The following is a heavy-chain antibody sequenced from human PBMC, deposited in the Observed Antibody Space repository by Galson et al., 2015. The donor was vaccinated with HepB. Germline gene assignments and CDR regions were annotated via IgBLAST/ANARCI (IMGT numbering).Heavy chain of an antibody. J-gene: IGHJ4*02. Sequence: SLRLSCAASGFTFSDYYMHWVRQAPGKGLEWVSYISTSSSYTNYSDSVKGRFTISRDNAKNSLYMQMNSLRAEDTAVYYCASRGSSSWDFDYWGQGTLVTVS. D-gene: IGHD6-13*01. CDR3: ASRGSSSWDFDY. CDR2: ISTSSSYT. V-gene: IGHV3-11*06. CDR1: GFTFSDYY.